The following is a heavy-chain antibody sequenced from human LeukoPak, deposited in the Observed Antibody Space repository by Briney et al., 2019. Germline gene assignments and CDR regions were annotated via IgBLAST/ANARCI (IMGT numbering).Heavy chain of an antibody. J-gene: IGHJ3*02. V-gene: IGHV3-30-3*01. D-gene: IGHD1-7*01. CDR3: ARTITGTTSGAFDI. CDR2: ISYDGSNK. Sequence: GGSLRLSCAASGFTFSSYAMHWVRQAPGKGLEWVAVISYDGSNKYYADSVKGRFTISRDNSKNTLYLQMNSLRAEDTAVYYCARTITGTTSGAFDIWGQGTMVTVSS. CDR1: GFTFSSYA.